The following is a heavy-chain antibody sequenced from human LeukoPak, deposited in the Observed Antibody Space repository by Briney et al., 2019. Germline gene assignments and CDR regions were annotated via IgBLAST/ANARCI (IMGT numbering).Heavy chain of an antibody. CDR2: FDPEDGET. CDR1: GYTLTELS. CDR3: ATGGSGYCGGACYWAFDY. J-gene: IGHJ4*02. D-gene: IGHD2-21*02. Sequence: GASVKVSCKVSGYTLTELSMHWVRQAPGKGLEWMGGFDPEDGETIYAQKFQGRVTMTEDTSTDTAYMELSSLRSEDTAVYYCATGGSGYCGGACYWAFDYWGQGTLVTVSS. V-gene: IGHV1-24*01.